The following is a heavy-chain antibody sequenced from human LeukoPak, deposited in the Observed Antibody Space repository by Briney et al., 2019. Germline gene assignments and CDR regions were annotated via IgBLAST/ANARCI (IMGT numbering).Heavy chain of an antibody. CDR1: GGSISSSSYY. CDR2: IYYSGST. V-gene: IGHV4-39*01. CDR3: ARRRGNFWTDYYAFDY. J-gene: IGHJ4*02. D-gene: IGHD3/OR15-3a*01. Sequence: SETLSLTCTVSGGSISSSSYYWGWIRQPPGKGLEWIGSIYYSGSTYYNPSLKSRVTISLDTSKNQFSLKLRSVTAADTAVYYCARRRGNFWTDYYAFDYWGLGTLVTVSS.